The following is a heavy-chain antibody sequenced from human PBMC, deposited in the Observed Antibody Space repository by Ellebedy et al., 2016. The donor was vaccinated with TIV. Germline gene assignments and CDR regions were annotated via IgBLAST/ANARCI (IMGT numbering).Heavy chain of an antibody. D-gene: IGHD2-15*01. J-gene: IGHJ4*02. V-gene: IGHV4-34*12. CDR3: ARHVGWQVQPFDY. CDR2: IFHSGTS. CDR1: GFPFSDHY. Sequence: ESLKISCAASGFPFSDHYMDWVRQAPGKGLEWIGEIFHSGTSNSNPSLKNRVTISVDTSNNQFSLKLSSVTAADTAVYYCARHVGWQVQPFDYWGQGTLVTVSS.